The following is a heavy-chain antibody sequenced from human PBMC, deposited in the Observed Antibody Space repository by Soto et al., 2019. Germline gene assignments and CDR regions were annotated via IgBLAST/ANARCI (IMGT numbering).Heavy chain of an antibody. Sequence: SDTLSLTYTVTGVSISSRSYDWGWIRQPPGKGLEWIGSIYYSGSTYYNPSLKSRVTISVDTSKNQFSLKLSSVTAADTAVYYCARSGYGDYSGYAFDIWGQGTMVT. V-gene: IGHV4-39*01. CDR3: ARSGYGDYSGYAFDI. CDR1: GVSISSRSYD. D-gene: IGHD4-17*01. J-gene: IGHJ3*02. CDR2: IYYSGST.